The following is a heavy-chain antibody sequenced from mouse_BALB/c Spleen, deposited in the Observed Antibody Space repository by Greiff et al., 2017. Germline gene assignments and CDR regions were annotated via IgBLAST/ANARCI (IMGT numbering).Heavy chain of an antibody. J-gene: IGHJ3*01. CDR1: GYTFTSYW. CDR2: INPSTGYT. CDR3: ARYKDGVAY. Sequence: QVQLQQSGAELAKPGASVKMSCKASGYTFTSYWMHWVKQRPGQGLEWIGYINPSTGYTEYNQKFKDKATLTADKSSSTAYMQLSSLTSEDSAVYYCARYKDGVAYWGQGTLVTGSA. V-gene: IGHV1-7*01.